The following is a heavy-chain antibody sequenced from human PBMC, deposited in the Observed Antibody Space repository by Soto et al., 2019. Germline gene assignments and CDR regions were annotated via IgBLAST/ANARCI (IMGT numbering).Heavy chain of an antibody. D-gene: IGHD6-13*01. J-gene: IGHJ6*02. CDR1: GFTFSSYS. CDR3: ARDLIFIAAAGTGSVGMDV. V-gene: IGHV3-48*01. CDR2: ISSSSSTI. Sequence: GGSLRLSCAASGFTFSSYSMNWVRQAPGKGLEWVSYISSSSSTIYYADSVKGRFTISRDNAKNSLYLQMNSLRAEDTAVYYYARDLIFIAAAGTGSVGMDVWGQGTTVTVSS.